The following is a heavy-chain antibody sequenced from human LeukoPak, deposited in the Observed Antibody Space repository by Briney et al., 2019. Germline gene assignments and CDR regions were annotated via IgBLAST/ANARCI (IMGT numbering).Heavy chain of an antibody. CDR3: AVTIRSEWLWIDY. D-gene: IGHD3-3*01. J-gene: IGHJ4*02. CDR2: IIPIFGTA. V-gene: IGHV1-69*13. CDR1: GYTFTSYG. Sequence: SVKVSCKASGYTFTSYGISWVRQAPGQGLEWMGGIIPIFGTANYAQKFQGRVTITADESTSTAYMELSSLRSEDTAVYYCAVTIRSEWLWIDYWGQGTLVTVSS.